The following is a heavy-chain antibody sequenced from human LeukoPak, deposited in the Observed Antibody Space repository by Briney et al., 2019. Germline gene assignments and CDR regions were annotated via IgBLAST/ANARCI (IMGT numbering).Heavy chain of an antibody. V-gene: IGHV3-21*01. J-gene: IGHJ4*02. CDR1: GFTFSSYT. CDR2: IISTSSYI. Sequence: GGSQRLSRATSGFTFSSYTMNWVRQAPGKGLEWVASIISTSSYIYYADSVKGRFTISRDNAKNSLYLQLNSLSVEDTAVYYCAREGRGANWGLDHWGQGTLITVSS. CDR3: AREGRGANWGLDH. D-gene: IGHD7-27*01.